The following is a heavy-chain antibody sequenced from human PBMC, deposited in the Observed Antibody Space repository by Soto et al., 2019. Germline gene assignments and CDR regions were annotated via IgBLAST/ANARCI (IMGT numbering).Heavy chain of an antibody. J-gene: IGHJ5*02. V-gene: IGHV2-26*01. CDR1: GSPLSNGRLG. CDR2: IFSNDAK. CDR3: DLINDCSRTDCDFPSFDP. Sequence: GATLVYPTETVTLTCTVSGSPLSNGRLGVSWIRQPPWKALEWLAHIFSNDAKSYSTSLKSRLTISKDTSRSQVVITMTNMDPVDSATYYCDLINDCSRTDCDFPSFDPCGK. D-gene: IGHD2-2*01.